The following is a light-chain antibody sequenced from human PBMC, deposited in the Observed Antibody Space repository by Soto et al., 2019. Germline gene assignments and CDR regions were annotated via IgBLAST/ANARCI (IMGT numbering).Light chain of an antibody. V-gene: IGLV8-61*01. CDR1: SGSVSTNFY. Sequence: QTVVTQEPSLSVSPGGTVTLTCGLSSGSVSTNFYPSWYQQTPGQAPRTLIYSTNTRSSGVHDRFSGSILGNKAALTITGAQADDECDYYCVLYMGDGTWMFGGGTKVTVL. J-gene: IGLJ3*02. CDR2: STN. CDR3: VLYMGDGTWM.